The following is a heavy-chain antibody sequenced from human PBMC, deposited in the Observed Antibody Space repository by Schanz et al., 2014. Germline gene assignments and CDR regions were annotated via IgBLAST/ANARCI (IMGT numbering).Heavy chain of an antibody. CDR1: GFTVNTNY. J-gene: IGHJ4*02. D-gene: IGHD4-17*01. V-gene: IGHV3-23*04. CDR3: VRDTDYHFDY. Sequence: EVQLVESGGGLVQPGGSLRLSCAVSGFTVNTNYMSWVRQAPGKGLEWISSISGSGGSTYYADSVKGRFTISRDNAKNTLYLQMNSLRAEDTAVYYCVRDTDYHFDYWGQGTLVTVSS. CDR2: SGSGGST.